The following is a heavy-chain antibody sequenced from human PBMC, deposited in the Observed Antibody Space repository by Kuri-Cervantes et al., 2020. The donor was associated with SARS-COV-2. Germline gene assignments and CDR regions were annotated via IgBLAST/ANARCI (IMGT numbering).Heavy chain of an antibody. D-gene: IGHD6-19*01. CDR2: ISWNSGSI. CDR1: GFTFDDYG. CDR3: AKVTSSGWYSYFDY. J-gene: IGHJ4*02. Sequence: LSLTCAASGFTFDDYGMSWVRQAPGKGLEWVSGISWNSGSIGYADSVKGRFTISRDNAKNSLYLQMNSLRAEDTALYYCAKVTSSGWYSYFDYWGQGTLVTVSS. V-gene: IGHV3-9*01.